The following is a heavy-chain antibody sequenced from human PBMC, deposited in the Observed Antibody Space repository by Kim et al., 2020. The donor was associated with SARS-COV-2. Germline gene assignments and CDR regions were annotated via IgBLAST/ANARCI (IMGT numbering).Heavy chain of an antibody. J-gene: IGHJ5*02. V-gene: IGHV4-39*01. Sequence: NPYLKSQVTIAVDRSKNQFSLKLSAVTAADTAVYYCARRELPEGYNWFDPWGQGTLVTVSS. D-gene: IGHD1-26*01. CDR3: ARRELPEGYNWFDP.